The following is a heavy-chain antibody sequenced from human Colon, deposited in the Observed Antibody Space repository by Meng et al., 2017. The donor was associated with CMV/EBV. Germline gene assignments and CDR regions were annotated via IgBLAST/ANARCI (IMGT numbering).Heavy chain of an antibody. CDR2: IYWDDDK. Sequence: QITLTESGPTLVKSTXTLTLTXPFSGFSLSSSGVGVGWIRQPPGKALEWLALIYWDDDKTYNPSLKSRLTITKDTSKNQVVLTLTNVDPVDTATYYCARSDFWSGYTIYYFDYWGPGTLVTVSS. CDR1: GFSLSSSGVG. CDR3: ARSDFWSGYTIYYFDY. V-gene: IGHV2-5*02. J-gene: IGHJ4*02. D-gene: IGHD3-3*01.